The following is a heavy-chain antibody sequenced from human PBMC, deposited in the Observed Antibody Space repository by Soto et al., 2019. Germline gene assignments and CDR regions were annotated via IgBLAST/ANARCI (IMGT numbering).Heavy chain of an antibody. CDR1: GFTFSSYA. J-gene: IGHJ4*02. D-gene: IGHD2-2*01. CDR2: ISGSGGST. CDR3: AKVNIVVVPAATRYFDY. Sequence: VQLLESGGGLVQPGGSLRLSCAASGFTFSSYAMSWVRQAPGKGLEWVSAISGSGGSTYYADSVKGRFTISRDNSKNTLYLQMNSLRAEDTAVYYCAKVNIVVVPAATRYFDYWGQGTLVTVSS. V-gene: IGHV3-23*01.